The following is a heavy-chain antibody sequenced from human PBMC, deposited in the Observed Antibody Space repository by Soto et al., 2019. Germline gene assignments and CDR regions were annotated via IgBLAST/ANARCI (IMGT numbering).Heavy chain of an antibody. D-gene: IGHD3-22*01. V-gene: IGHV3-30*03. Sequence: GSLRLSCAASGFTFSSYGMHWVRQAPGKGLEWVAVISYDGSNKYYADSVKGRFTISRDNSKNTLYLQMNSLRAEDTAVYYCAREKVTSGYPDWGQGTLVTVSS. J-gene: IGHJ4*02. CDR3: AREKVTSGYPD. CDR1: GFTFSSYG. CDR2: ISYDGSNK.